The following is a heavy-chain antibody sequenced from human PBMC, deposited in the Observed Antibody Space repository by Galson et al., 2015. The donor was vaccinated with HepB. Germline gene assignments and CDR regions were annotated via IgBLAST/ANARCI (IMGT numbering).Heavy chain of an antibody. CDR3: ATSRDDDSSGSLTSGDY. Sequence: SLRLSCAASGFTFSSYGMHWVRQAPGKGLEWVAVISYDGSNKYYADSVKGRFNISRDNSKNTLYLQMNSLRAEDTAVYYCATSRDDDSSGSLTSGDYWGQVTLLTVSS. J-gene: IGHJ4*02. D-gene: IGHD3-22*01. CDR2: ISYDGSNK. V-gene: IGHV3-30*03. CDR1: GFTFSSYG.